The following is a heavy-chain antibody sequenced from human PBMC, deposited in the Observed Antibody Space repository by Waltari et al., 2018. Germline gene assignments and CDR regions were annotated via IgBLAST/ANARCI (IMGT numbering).Heavy chain of an antibody. J-gene: IGHJ4*02. CDR3: ARTRTTVTTSSGFDY. D-gene: IGHD4-17*01. V-gene: IGHV1-69*02. Sequence: QVQLVQSGAEVKKPGSSVKVSCKASGGTFSSYTISLVRQAPGQGLEWMGRIIPILGIANYAQKFQGRVTITADKSTSTAYMELSSLRSEDTAVYYCARTRTTVTTSSGFDYWGQGTLVTVSS. CDR1: GGTFSSYT. CDR2: IIPILGIA.